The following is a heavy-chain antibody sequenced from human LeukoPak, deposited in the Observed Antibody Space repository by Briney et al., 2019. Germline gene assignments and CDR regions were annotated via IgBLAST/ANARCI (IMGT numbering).Heavy chain of an antibody. J-gene: IGHJ4*02. V-gene: IGHV4-30-4*08. CDR2: IYYSGST. D-gene: IGHD2-2*02. CDR3: ARGVVPAAIPDY. CDR1: GGSISSGDYY. Sequence: SETLSPTCTVSGGSISSGDYYWSWIRQPPGKGLEWIGYIYYSGSTYHNPSLKSRVTISVDTSKNQFSLKLSSVTAADTAVYYCARGVVPAAIPDYWGQGTLVTVSS.